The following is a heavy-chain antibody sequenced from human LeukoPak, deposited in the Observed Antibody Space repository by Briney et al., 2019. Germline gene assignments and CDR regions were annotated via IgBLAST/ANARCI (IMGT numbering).Heavy chain of an antibody. V-gene: IGHV1-18*01. CDR2: ISAYNGNT. J-gene: IGHJ1*01. CDR3: ARHEREHIGVVIIRDHEYFQH. CDR1: GYTFTSYG. D-gene: IGHD3-3*01. Sequence: ASVKVSCKASGYTFTSYGISWVRQAPGQGLEWMGWISAYNGNTNYAQKLQGRVTMTTDTSTSTAYMELRSLRSDDTAVYYCARHEREHIGVVIIRDHEYFQHWGQGTLVTVSS.